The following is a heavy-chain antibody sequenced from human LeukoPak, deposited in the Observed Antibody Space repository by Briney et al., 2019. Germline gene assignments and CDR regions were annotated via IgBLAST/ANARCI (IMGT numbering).Heavy chain of an antibody. CDR2: MNPNSGNT. CDR3: ARRLIRSDGMDV. V-gene: IGHV1-8*01. J-gene: IGHJ6*02. D-gene: IGHD2-21*01. Sequence: ASVKVSCKASGYTFTSYDITGVQQAIGQGLEWMGWMNPNSGNTGYAQKFQGRVTMTRNTSISTAYMELSSLRSEDTAVYYCARRLIRSDGMDVWGQGTTVTVSS. CDR1: GYTFTSYD.